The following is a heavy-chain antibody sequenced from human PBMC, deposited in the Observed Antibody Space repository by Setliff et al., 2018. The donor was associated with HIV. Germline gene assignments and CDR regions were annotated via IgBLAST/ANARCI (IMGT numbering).Heavy chain of an antibody. J-gene: IGHJ4*02. D-gene: IGHD3-3*01. CDR3: ARETIWSGHSYFDY. Sequence: GGSLRLSCAASGFTFSTYAMTWVRQATGKGLEWVSSISSSGGTTYFADTVKGRFTISRDNSKNSVYLQMNSLRAEDTAVYYCARETIWSGHSYFDYWGQGTLVTVSS. V-gene: IGHV3-23*01. CDR2: ISSSGGTT. CDR1: GFTFSTYA.